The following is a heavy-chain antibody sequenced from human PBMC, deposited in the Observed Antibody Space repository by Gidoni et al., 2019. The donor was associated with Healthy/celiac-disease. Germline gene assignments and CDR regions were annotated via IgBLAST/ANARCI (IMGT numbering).Heavy chain of an antibody. CDR3: AKDGSSSWYANWFDP. Sequence: QVQLVASGGGVVQPGRSLRLSCAASGFTFRSYGMPWVRRAPGKGLAWVAVISYDGSNKYYADSVKGRFTISRDNSKNTLYLQMNSLRAEDTAVYYCAKDGSSSWYANWFDPWGQGTLVTVSS. CDR1: GFTFRSYG. J-gene: IGHJ5*02. D-gene: IGHD6-13*01. V-gene: IGHV3-30*18. CDR2: ISYDGSNK.